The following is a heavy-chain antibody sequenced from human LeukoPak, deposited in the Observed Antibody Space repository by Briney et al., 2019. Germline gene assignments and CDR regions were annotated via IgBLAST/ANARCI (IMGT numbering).Heavy chain of an antibody. V-gene: IGHV3-30*18. CDR3: AKLPLTGEQED. Sequence: GRMAQKKRLEWVVVISYDGSTKYYADSVKGRFTISRDNSKNTLYLQMNSLRAEDTAVYYCAKLPLTGEQEDWGQGTLVTVSS. CDR2: ISYDGSTK. D-gene: IGHD7-27*01. J-gene: IGHJ4*02.